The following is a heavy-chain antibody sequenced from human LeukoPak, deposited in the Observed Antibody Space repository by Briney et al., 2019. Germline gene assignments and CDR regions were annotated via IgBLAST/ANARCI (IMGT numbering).Heavy chain of an antibody. CDR1: GFTFSSYW. Sequence: GGSLRLSCAASGFTFSSYWMSWVRQAPGKGLEWVANIKQDGSEKYYVDSVKGRFTISRDNSKNTLYLQMNSLRAEDTAVYYCARGFDSSGYYPHADYFDYWGQGTLVTVSS. CDR2: IKQDGSEK. D-gene: IGHD3-22*01. CDR3: ARGFDSSGYYPHADYFDY. J-gene: IGHJ4*02. V-gene: IGHV3-7*01.